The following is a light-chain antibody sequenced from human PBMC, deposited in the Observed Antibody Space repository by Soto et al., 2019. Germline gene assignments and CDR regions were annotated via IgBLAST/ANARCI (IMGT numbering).Light chain of an antibody. Sequence: EIVMTQSPATLSVSPGESATLSCRASQSISTNLAWYQQKHGQAPRLLISGASTRATGIPARFSGSGSGTEFTLTISSLQSEDFAVYYCQQYNTWPPRFGPGTKIHI. CDR1: QSISTN. CDR3: QQYNTWPPR. V-gene: IGKV3-15*01. J-gene: IGKJ3*01. CDR2: GAS.